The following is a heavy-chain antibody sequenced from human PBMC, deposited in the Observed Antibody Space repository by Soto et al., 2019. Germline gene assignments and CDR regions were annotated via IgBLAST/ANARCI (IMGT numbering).Heavy chain of an antibody. CDR1: GDSVSSNSAA. D-gene: IGHD5-18*01. V-gene: IGHV6-1*01. CDR3: AKEIRLWLIGDLYYYYGMDV. Sequence: SQTLSLTCAISGDSVSSNSAAWNWIRQSPSRGLEWLGRTYYRSKWYNDYAVSVKSRITINPDTSKNQFSLQLNSVTPEDTAVYYCAKEIRLWLIGDLYYYYGMDVWGQGTTVTVSS. J-gene: IGHJ6*02. CDR2: TYYRSKWYN.